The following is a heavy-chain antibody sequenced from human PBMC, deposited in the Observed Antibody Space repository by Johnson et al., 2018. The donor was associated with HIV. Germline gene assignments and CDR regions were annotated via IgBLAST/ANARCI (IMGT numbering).Heavy chain of an antibody. V-gene: IGHV3-23*04. Sequence: VQLVESGGGLVQPGGSLRLSCAASGFTFSSYAMSWVRQAPGKGLEWVSSISGSGGTTYYADSVKGRFTISRDNSKNTLYLQMNSLRDEDTAVYYCAKVDDYGDWGGAFDIWGQGTMVTVSS. J-gene: IGHJ3*02. CDR3: AKVDDYGDWGGAFDI. CDR2: ISGSGGTT. D-gene: IGHD4-17*01. CDR1: GFTFSSYA.